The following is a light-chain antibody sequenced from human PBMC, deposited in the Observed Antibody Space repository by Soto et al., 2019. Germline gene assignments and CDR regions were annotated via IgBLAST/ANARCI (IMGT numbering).Light chain of an antibody. CDR3: QQYDNWPPWT. CDR1: QFVGNK. Sequence: EVVMTQSPATLSVSPGEGATLSCRASQFVGNKLAWFQQKPGQAPRLLIYFASNRATGIPARFSGSGSGTEFTLTISSLQSEDFAVYYCQQYDNWPPWTFGQGTKVDIK. CDR2: FAS. V-gene: IGKV3-15*01. J-gene: IGKJ1*01.